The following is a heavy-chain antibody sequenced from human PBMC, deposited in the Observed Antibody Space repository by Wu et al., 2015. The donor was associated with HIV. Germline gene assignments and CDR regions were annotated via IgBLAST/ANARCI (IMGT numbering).Heavy chain of an antibody. J-gene: IGHJ1*01. CDR2: FDPEDGET. D-gene: IGHD3-3*01. V-gene: IGHV1-24*01. CDR3: ATLTGYYDFWSHPGRYFQH. CDR1: GYTLTELS. Sequence: QVQLVQSGAEVTKPGASVKVSCKVSGYTLTELSMHWVRQAPGKGLEWMGGFDPEDGETIYAQKFQGRVTMTEDTSTDTAYMELSSLRSEDTAVYYCATLTGYYDFWSHPGRYFQHWGQGTLVTVSS.